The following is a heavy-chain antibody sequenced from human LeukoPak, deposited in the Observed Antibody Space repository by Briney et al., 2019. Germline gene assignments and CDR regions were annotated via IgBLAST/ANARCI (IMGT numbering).Heavy chain of an antibody. CDR2: INSDGTST. V-gene: IGHV3-74*01. Sequence: GGSLRLSCAASGFTFSSYWMHWVRQAPGKGLVWVSRINSDGTSTSYADSVKGRFTISRDNAKNTLYLQMNSLRAEDTAVYYCARALLYYYYDSSGYSTGSDAFDIWGQGTMVTVSS. CDR1: GFTFSSYW. J-gene: IGHJ3*02. CDR3: ARALLYYYYDSSGYSTGSDAFDI. D-gene: IGHD3-22*01.